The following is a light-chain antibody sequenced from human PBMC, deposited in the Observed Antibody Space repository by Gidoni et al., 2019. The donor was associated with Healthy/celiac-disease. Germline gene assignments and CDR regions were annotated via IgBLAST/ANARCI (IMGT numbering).Light chain of an antibody. J-gene: IGLJ2*01. V-gene: IGLV3-1*01. CDR1: KLGDKY. CDR2: QDS. Sequence: SYELTQPPSVSVSQGQTASITCSGDKLGDKYACWYQRKPGQSPVLVIYQDSKRPSGIPERFSGSNSGNTATLTLSGTQAMDEADYYCQAWDSSTEVVFGGGTKLTVL. CDR3: QAWDSSTEVV.